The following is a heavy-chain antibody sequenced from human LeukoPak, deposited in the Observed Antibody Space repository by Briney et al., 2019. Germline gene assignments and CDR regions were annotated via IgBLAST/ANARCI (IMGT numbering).Heavy chain of an antibody. Sequence: PGGSLRLSCAASGFTFSGSVMHWVRQASGKGLEGVGRIRSKANSYATAYAASVKGRFTISRDDSKHTAYLQMNSLKTEDTAVYYCARDKYHGDYTFDPWGQGTLVTVSS. CDR1: GFTFSGSV. V-gene: IGHV3-73*01. CDR2: IRSKANSYAT. J-gene: IGHJ5*02. CDR3: ARDKYHGDYTFDP. D-gene: IGHD4-17*01.